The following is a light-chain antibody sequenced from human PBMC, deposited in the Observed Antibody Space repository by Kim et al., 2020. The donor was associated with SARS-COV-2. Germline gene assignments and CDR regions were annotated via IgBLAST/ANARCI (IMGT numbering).Light chain of an antibody. CDR2: SAS. CDR1: QGINSY. V-gene: IGKV1-27*01. J-gene: IGKJ3*01. Sequence: DIQMTQSPSSLSASVGDRVTITCRSGQGINSYLAWYQQRPGQVPKLLISSASILQSGVPSRFSGSGSGTDFTLTISSLQPEDVATYYSQNFNSAPFTFGPGTKVDIK. CDR3: QNFNSAPFT.